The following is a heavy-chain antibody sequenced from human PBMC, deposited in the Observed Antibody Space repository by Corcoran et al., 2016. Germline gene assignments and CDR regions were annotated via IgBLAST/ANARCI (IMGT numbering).Heavy chain of an antibody. J-gene: IGHJ2*01. Sequence: QLQLQESGPGLVKPSETLSLTCTVSGGSISSSSYYWGWIRQPPGKGLEWIGSIYYSGSTYYNPSLKSRVTISVDTSKNQFSLKLSSVTAADTAVYYCARANIVVVVAAPPKYWYFDLWGRGTLVTVSS. CDR2: IYYSGST. V-gene: IGHV4-39*07. D-gene: IGHD2-15*01. CDR1: GGSISSSSYY. CDR3: ARANIVVVVAAPPKYWYFDL.